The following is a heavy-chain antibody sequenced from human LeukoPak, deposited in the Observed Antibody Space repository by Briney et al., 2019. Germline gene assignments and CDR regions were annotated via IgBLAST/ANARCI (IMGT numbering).Heavy chain of an antibody. V-gene: IGHV4-4*07. CDR1: GGSISSYY. J-gene: IGHJ3*02. CDR2: IYTSGST. D-gene: IGHD3-16*01. Sequence: SETLSLTCTVSGGSISSYYWSWIRQPAGKGLEWIGRIYTSGSTNYNPSLKSRVTMSVDTSKNQFSLKLSSVTAADTAVYYCARDVPLVGYYVSFLDAFDIWGQGTMATVSS. CDR3: ARDVPLVGYYVSFLDAFDI.